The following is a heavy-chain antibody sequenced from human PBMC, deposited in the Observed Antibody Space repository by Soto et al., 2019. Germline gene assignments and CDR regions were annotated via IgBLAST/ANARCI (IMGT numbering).Heavy chain of an antibody. D-gene: IGHD3-10*01. CDR3: ARVRVRGVLPNDAFDI. Sequence: GGSLRLSCAASGFTFSDYYMSWVRQAPGKGLEWVSYISSSGSTIYYADSVKGRFTISRDNAKNSLYLQMNSLRAEDTAVYYCARVRVRGVLPNDAFDIWGQGTMVTVS. J-gene: IGHJ3*02. CDR1: GFTFSDYY. CDR2: ISSSGSTI. V-gene: IGHV3-11*04.